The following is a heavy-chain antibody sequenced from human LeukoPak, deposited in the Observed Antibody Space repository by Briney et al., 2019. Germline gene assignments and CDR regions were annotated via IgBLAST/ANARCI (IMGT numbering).Heavy chain of an antibody. Sequence: GGSLRLSCAASGFTFSSYSMNWVRQAPGKGLEWVSYISSSSSTIYYADSVKGRFTISRDNAKNSLYLQMNSLRAEDTAVYYCARDTGSYYMDVWGKGTTVTVYS. V-gene: IGHV3-48*01. CDR3: ARDTGSYYMDV. CDR1: GFTFSSYS. CDR2: ISSSSSTI. J-gene: IGHJ6*03. D-gene: IGHD4-17*01.